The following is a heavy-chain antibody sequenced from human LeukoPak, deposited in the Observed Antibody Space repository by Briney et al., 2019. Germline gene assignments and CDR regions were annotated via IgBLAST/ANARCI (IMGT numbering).Heavy chain of an antibody. CDR3: ASAGYCSSTSCLDAFDI. CDR2: TYHSGST. D-gene: IGHD2-2*01. J-gene: IGHJ3*02. V-gene: IGHV4-30-2*01. CDR1: GGSISSGGYS. Sequence: TLSLTCAVSGGSISSGGYSWSWIRHPPGKGLEWIGYTYHSGSTYYTPSLKSRVTISVDRSKNQFSLKLGSVTAADTAVYYCASAGYCSSTSCLDAFDIWGQGTMVTVSS.